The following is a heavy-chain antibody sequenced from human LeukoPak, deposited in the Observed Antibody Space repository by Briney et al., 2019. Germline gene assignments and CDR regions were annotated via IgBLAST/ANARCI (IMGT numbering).Heavy chain of an antibody. CDR3: ARDLVPYSSSWPVDY. V-gene: IGHV1-18*01. CDR2: ISAYNGNA. J-gene: IGHJ4*02. CDR1: GYTFTSYG. D-gene: IGHD6-13*01. Sequence: ASVKVSCKASGYTFTSYGISWVRQAPGQGLEWMGWISAYNGNANYAQKLQGRVTMTTDTSTSTAYMELRSLRSDDTAVYYCARDLVPYSSSWPVDYWGQGTLVTVSS.